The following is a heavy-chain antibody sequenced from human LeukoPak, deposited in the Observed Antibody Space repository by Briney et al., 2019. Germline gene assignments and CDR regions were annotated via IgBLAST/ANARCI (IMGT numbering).Heavy chain of an antibody. V-gene: IGHV3-23*01. CDR3: ARDQDYGFDY. D-gene: IGHD4-17*01. CDR1: GFTFSSYA. CDR2: ISGSGGST. Sequence: PGGSLRLSCAASGFTFSSYAMSWVRQAPGKGLEWVSAISGSGGSTYYADSVKGRFAISRDNAKNSLYLQMNSLRDEDTAVYYCARDQDYGFDYWGQGTLVTVSS. J-gene: IGHJ4*02.